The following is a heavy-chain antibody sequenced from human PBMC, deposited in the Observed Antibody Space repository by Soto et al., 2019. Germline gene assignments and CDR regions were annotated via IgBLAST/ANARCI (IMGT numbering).Heavy chain of an antibody. CDR3: ARLKMYGSGSYYFDY. CDR1: GGSISSSSYY. Sequence: SETLSLTCTVSGGSISSSSYYWGWIRQPPGKGLEWIGSIYYSGSTYYNPSLKGRVTISVDTSKNQFSLKLSSVTAADTAVYYCARLKMYGSGSYYFDYWGQGTLVTVSS. V-gene: IGHV4-39*01. J-gene: IGHJ4*02. CDR2: IYYSGST. D-gene: IGHD3-10*01.